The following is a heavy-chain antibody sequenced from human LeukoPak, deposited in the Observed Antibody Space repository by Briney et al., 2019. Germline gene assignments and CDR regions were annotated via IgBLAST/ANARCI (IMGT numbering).Heavy chain of an antibody. J-gene: IGHJ4*02. Sequence: GGSLRLSCAASGFXFSSSGIHWVRQAPGKGLEWVAVISYDGRNKYYADSVKGRFTISRDNSRNTLYLQMNSLRTEDTAVYFCAKDFCGGDCYWTDNWGQGTLVTVSS. V-gene: IGHV3-30*18. CDR1: GFXFSSSG. CDR2: ISYDGRNK. D-gene: IGHD2-21*02. CDR3: AKDFCGGDCYWTDN.